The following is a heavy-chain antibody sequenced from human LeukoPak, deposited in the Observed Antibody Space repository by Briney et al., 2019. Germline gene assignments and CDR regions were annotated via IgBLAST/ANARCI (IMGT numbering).Heavy chain of an antibody. CDR3: ARGVQGRWSSSWYY. J-gene: IGHJ4*02. CDR2: INHSGST. D-gene: IGHD6-13*01. CDR1: GGSFSGYY. V-gene: IGHV4-34*01. Sequence: PSETLSLTCAVYGGSFSGYYWSWIRQPPGKGLESIGEINHSGSTNYNPSLKSRVTISVDTSKNQFSLKLSSVTAADTAVYYCARGVQGRWSSSWYYWGQGTLVTVSS.